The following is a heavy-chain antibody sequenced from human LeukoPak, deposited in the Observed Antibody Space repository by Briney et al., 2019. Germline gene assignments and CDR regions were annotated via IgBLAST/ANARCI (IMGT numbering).Heavy chain of an antibody. D-gene: IGHD1-1*01. J-gene: IGHJ4*02. CDR3: VLKLDY. Sequence: GGSLRLSCVASGFTFSDYYMSWIRQAPGKGLEWVSYISASSGSIFYADSVKGRFTVSRDNAKNSVFLQMNSLRAEDTAVYYCVLKLDYWGQGTLVTVSS. CDR2: ISASSGSI. CDR1: GFTFSDYY. V-gene: IGHV3-11*04.